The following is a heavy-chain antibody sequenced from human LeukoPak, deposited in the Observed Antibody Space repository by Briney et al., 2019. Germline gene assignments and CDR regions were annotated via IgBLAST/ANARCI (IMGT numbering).Heavy chain of an antibody. CDR2: IYYSGST. V-gene: IGHV4-39*01. Sequence: SETLSLTCTVSGGSISSSSYYWGWIRQPPGKGLEWIGSIYYSGSTYYNPSLKSRVTISVDTSKNQFSLKLSSVTAADTAVYYCARGGPYSSSWYVDYYYYMDVWGKGTTVTISS. CDR3: ARGGPYSSSWYVDYYYYMDV. D-gene: IGHD6-13*01. J-gene: IGHJ6*03. CDR1: GGSISSSSYY.